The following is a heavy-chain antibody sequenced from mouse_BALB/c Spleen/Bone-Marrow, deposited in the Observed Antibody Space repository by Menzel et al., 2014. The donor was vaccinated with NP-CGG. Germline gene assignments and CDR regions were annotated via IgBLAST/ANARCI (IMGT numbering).Heavy chain of an antibody. CDR3: ASYRYGWYFDV. CDR2: IDPAIFT. V-gene: IGHV14-3*02. CDR1: GFNIKDTY. J-gene: IGHJ1*01. D-gene: IGHD2-14*01. Sequence: VQLQQSGAELVKPGASVKLSCTASGFNIKDTYLHWVKQRPEQGLDWVGRIDPAIFTKYDPKFQGKATITADTSSNTAYLHLSSLTSEDTAVYYCASYRYGWYFDVWGAGTRPPSPQ.